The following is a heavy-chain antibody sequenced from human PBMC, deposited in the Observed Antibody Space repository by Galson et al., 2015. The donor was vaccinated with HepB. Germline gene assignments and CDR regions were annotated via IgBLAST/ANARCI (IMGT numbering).Heavy chain of an antibody. V-gene: IGHV3-15*01. CDR2: IKSKTDGGTT. CDR3: TTDERVVPAARDY. Sequence: SLRLSCAASGFTFSNAWMSWVRQAPGKGLEWVGRIKSKTDGGTTDYAAPVKGRFTISRDDTKNTLYLQMNSLKTEDTAVYYCTTDERVVPAARDYWGQGTLVTVSS. J-gene: IGHJ4*02. CDR1: GFTFSNAW. D-gene: IGHD2-2*01.